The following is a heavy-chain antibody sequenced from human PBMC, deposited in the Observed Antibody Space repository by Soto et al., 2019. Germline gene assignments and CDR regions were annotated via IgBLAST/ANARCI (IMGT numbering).Heavy chain of an antibody. CDR1: GGSITPYY. D-gene: IGHD3-22*01. CDR2: IYFAGTT. Sequence: QVQLQESGPGLVRPSETLSLTCTVSGGSITPYYWSWIRQPPGKGLEWIGYIYFAGTTTYHPSLRSRVAISVNPSENQFSLTLTSVTAADTAVYYCARLGGYFQALDSWGQGTLVTVSS. CDR3: ARLGGYFQALDS. V-gene: IGHV4-59*08. J-gene: IGHJ4*02.